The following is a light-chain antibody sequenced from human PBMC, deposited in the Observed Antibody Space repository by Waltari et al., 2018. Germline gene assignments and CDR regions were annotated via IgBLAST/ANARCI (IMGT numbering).Light chain of an antibody. J-gene: IGLJ1*01. CDR1: SSDVGGYKY. CDR3: SSYSDTSIDV. CDR2: EVS. V-gene: IGLV2-8*01. Sequence: QSALTQPPSASGSPGQSVTISCTGTSSDVGGYKYVSCYQQHPGKAPKLLIFEVSKRPSGVPDRFSGSKSGNTAFLTVSGLQTEDEADYYCSSYSDTSIDVFGSGTKVTVL.